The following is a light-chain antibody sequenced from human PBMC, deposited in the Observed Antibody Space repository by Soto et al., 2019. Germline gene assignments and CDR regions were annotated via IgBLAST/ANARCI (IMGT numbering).Light chain of an antibody. CDR3: QQDESLPLT. J-gene: IGKJ5*01. CDR2: DAS. Sequence: DIEMTQCHSSLSASVGDRVTISCQSSQDINKNLIWYQQKPGKAPKLLIYDASDLETGVPSRFSGSGSGTGFTFTISSLQPEDVATYYCQQDESLPLTFGQGTRLEIK. V-gene: IGKV1-33*01. CDR1: QDINKN.